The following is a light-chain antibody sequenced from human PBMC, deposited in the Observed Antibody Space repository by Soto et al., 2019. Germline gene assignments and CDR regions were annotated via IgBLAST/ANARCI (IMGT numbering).Light chain of an antibody. J-gene: IGLJ1*01. Sequence: LTEPRSASGSLGQSVTISCTGTSSDIGTYDYVSWYQQHPGRAPKLIIFEVSKRPSGVPDRFSGSKSGNTASLIVSGLQPDDEAEYHCTSYTGDDFTFVFGTGTKVTAL. CDR1: SSDIGTYDY. CDR2: EVS. CDR3: TSYTGDDFTFV. V-gene: IGLV2-8*01.